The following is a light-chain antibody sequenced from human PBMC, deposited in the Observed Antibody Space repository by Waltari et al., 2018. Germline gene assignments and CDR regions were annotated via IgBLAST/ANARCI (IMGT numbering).Light chain of an antibody. J-gene: IGKJ1*01. CDR1: QSVNSN. V-gene: IGKV3-15*01. Sequence: DIVMTQSPATLSVSPGERAALSCRASQSVNSNLAWYQQKPGQPPRLLIYGASTRATGIPARFSGSGSGTEFTLTISSLQSEDFAVYYCQQYNNWPRTFGQGTKVEIK. CDR3: QQYNNWPRT. CDR2: GAS.